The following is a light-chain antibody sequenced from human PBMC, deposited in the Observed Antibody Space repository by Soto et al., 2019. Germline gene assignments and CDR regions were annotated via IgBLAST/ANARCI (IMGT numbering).Light chain of an antibody. J-gene: IGKJ1*01. V-gene: IGKV2-28*01. CDR3: MQALQSPRRT. Sequence: DIVMTQSPLSLPVTPGEPASISCRSSQSLLHSNGYNYLDWYLQKPGQSPQLLIYLGSNRASGVPDRCSGSGSGTDFTLKISRVEAEDVGVYYCMQALQSPRRTFGQGTKVEIK. CDR2: LGS. CDR1: QSLLHSNGYNY.